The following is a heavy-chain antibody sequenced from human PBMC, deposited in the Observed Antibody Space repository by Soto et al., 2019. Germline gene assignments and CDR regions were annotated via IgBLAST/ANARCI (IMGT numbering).Heavy chain of an antibody. CDR2: ITGGGGAT. Sequence: GGSLRLSCAASGFIFNTYAMSWVRQAPGKGLEWVSAITGGGGATFYADSVKGRFAISRDNSKSTLYLQMNSLRAEDTAIYYCSTMATTARYFHYWGQGTRVTVSS. CDR3: STMATTARYFHY. D-gene: IGHD3-10*01. V-gene: IGHV3-23*01. CDR1: GFIFNTYA. J-gene: IGHJ4*02.